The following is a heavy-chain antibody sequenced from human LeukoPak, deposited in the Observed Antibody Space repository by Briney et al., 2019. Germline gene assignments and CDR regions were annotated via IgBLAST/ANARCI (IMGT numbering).Heavy chain of an antibody. CDR2: LNDSGTI. CDR1: GGSFSNYY. J-gene: IGHJ6*03. CDR3: ARRWNYGRNYYIDV. D-gene: IGHD1-7*01. Sequence: TSETLSLTCAVYGGSFSNYYWSWIRQPPGKGLEWIGELNDSGTINYNPSLMSRVTISVDKSKNQFSLKLSSVTAADTAVYYCARRWNYGRNYYIDVWGKGATVSVSS. V-gene: IGHV4-34*01.